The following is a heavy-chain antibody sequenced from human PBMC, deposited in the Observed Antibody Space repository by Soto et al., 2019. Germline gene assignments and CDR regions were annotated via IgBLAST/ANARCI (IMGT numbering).Heavy chain of an antibody. CDR2: INHRGST. Sequence: SETRSLTCCLYGSFNAYYWSSLRHIPRKGLQWIAQINHRGSTKYNPSLKSRVTISVDTSKNQFSLRLSSVTAAYTAVYYCARTRRIGDIWSGYYNQWGQLNLVTVSS. CDR1: GSFNAYY. J-gene: IGHJ4*02. CDR3: ARTRRIGDIWSGYYNQ. D-gene: IGHD3-3*01. V-gene: IGHV4-34*01.